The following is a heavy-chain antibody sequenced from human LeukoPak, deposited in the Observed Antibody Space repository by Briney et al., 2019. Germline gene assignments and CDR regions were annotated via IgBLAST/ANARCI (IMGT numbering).Heavy chain of an antibody. D-gene: IGHD6-19*01. CDR1: GYSFTTYW. CDR2: IYPDDSDT. CDR3: ARDIAVAGTSAPYFDY. Sequence: GESLKISCKGSGYSFTTYWIGWVRQLPGKGLEWMGIIYPDDSDTRYSPSFQGQVTISADKSISTAYLQWSSLKASDTAMYYCARDIAVAGTSAPYFDYWGQGTLVTVSS. J-gene: IGHJ4*02. V-gene: IGHV5-51*01.